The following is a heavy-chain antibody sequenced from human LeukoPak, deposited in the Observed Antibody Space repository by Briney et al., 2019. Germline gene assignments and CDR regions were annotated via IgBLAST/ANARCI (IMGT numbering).Heavy chain of an antibody. CDR3: ATSIFCGRHAFDI. V-gene: IGHV1-24*01. D-gene: IGHD1-26*01. CDR2: FDPEDGET. CDR1: GYTLTELS. Sequence: ASVRVSCKVSGYTLTELSMHWVRQAPGKGLEWMGGFDPEDGETIYAQKFQGRVTMTEDTSTDTAYMELSSLRSEDTAVYYCATSIFCGRHAFDIWGQGTMVTVSS. J-gene: IGHJ3*02.